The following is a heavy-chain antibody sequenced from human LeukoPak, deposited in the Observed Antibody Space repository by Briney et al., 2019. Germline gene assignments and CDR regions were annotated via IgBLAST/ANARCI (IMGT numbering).Heavy chain of an antibody. J-gene: IGHJ4*02. CDR2: INHSGST. D-gene: IGHD2-15*01. V-gene: IGHV4-34*01. CDR3: ARGGRVVGFDY. CDR1: GGSFSGYY. Sequence: SETLSLTCAVYGGSFSGYYWSWIRQPPGKGLEWIGEINHSGSTNYNPSLTSRVTISVDTSKNQFSLKLSSVTAADTAVYYCARGGRVVGFDYWGQGTLVTVSS.